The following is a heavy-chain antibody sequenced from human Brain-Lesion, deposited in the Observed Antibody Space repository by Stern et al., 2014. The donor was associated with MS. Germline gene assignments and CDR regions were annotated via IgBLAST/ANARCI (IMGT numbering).Heavy chain of an antibody. CDR3: ARGRVVPGFQYYATDV. Sequence: QVQLVQSGPGLVKPSQTLSLSCTVSGGSISSGGYYWSWIRQPAGKGLEWIGRIFNSGSTRYNPSLKRRATISIDPSKNQFSRGLNPMTAADTAVYYCARGRVVPGFQYYATDVWGQGTTVIVSS. V-gene: IGHV4-61*02. CDR1: GGSISSGGYY. J-gene: IGHJ6*02. D-gene: IGHD2-2*01. CDR2: IFNSGST.